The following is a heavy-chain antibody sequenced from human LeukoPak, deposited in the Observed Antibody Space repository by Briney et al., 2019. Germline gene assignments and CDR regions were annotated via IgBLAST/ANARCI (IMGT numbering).Heavy chain of an antibody. CDR3: ARESAGYYDSSGYRQTVDY. D-gene: IGHD3-22*01. CDR2: IYTSGST. J-gene: IGHJ4*02. V-gene: IGHV4-61*02. Sequence: SQTLPLTCTVSGGSISSGSYYWSWIRQPAGKGLEWIRRIYTSGSTNYNPSLKSRVTISVDTSKNQFSLKLSSVTAADTAVYYCARESAGYYDSSGYRQTVDYWXQGXXXTXSX. CDR1: GGSISSGSYY.